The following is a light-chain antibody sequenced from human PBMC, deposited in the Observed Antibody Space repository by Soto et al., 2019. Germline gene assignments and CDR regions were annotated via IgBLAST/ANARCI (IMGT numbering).Light chain of an antibody. Sequence: QSALTQPASVSGSPGQSITISCTGTSSYVGGYNYVSWYQQHPGKAPKLMINDVTSRPSGVSNRFSGSKSGNTASLTISGLQAEDEAEYYCASYTSSDTVIFGGGTKLTVL. J-gene: IGLJ2*01. CDR2: DVT. CDR3: ASYTSSDTVI. CDR1: SSYVGGYNY. V-gene: IGLV2-14*01.